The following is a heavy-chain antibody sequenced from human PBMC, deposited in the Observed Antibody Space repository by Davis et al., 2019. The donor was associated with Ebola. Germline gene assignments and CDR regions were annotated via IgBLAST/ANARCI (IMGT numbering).Heavy chain of an antibody. CDR2: ISSSTSTI. CDR3: GGAWK. J-gene: IGHJ4*02. D-gene: IGHD1-1*01. CDR1: GFTFSSYS. V-gene: IGHV3-48*02. Sequence: GESLKISCAASGFTFSSYSMNWVRQAPRKGLEWVSYISSSTSTIYYADSAKGRFTISRDNAKNSLYLQMNSLRDEDTAVYYCGGAWKWGQGTLVTVSS.